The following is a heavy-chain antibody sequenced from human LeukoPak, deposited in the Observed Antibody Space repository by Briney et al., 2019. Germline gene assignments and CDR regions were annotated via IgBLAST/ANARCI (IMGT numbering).Heavy chain of an antibody. J-gene: IGHJ5*01. CDR1: GTTLEDYA. V-gene: IGHV3-43*02. CDR2: TSGDGGSI. Sequence: PGGSLRLSCAASGTTLEDYAIHWARQAPGMGLEWVSFTSGDGGSIYYADSVKGRFTISRDNSKNSLFLQMNSLRSEDTALYYCAKDVSRKRGYSYGADSWGQGTLVTVSS. D-gene: IGHD5-18*01. CDR3: AKDVSRKRGYSYGADS.